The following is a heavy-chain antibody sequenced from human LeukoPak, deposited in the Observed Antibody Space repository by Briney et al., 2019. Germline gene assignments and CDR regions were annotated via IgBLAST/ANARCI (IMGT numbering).Heavy chain of an antibody. CDR1: GGSISSGVYH. CDR3: AGYHAYGVTTPPLGY. J-gene: IGHJ4*02. D-gene: IGHD4-17*01. CDR2: IYHSGST. Sequence: PSETLSLTCTVSGGSISSGVYHWGWIRQSPGEGLEWIASIYHSGSTYYNPSLKSRVTISIDTSKNQFSLKLSSVTAADTAVYFCAGYHAYGVTTPPLGYWGQGTLVTVSS. V-gene: IGHV4-39*07.